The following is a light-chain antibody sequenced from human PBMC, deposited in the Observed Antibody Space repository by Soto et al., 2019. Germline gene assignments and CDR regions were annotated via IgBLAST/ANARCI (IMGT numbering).Light chain of an antibody. CDR1: SSNIGADYD. Sequence: QSVLTQPPSVSGAPGQRVTISCTGSSSNIGADYDVHWYRQLPGAAPKLLITGNSYRPSGVPDRSSGSKSGNTASLTISGLQAEDEADYYCSSYTSSSTPVVFGTGTKVTVL. CDR3: SSYTSSSTPVV. V-gene: IGLV1-40*01. CDR2: GNS. J-gene: IGLJ1*01.